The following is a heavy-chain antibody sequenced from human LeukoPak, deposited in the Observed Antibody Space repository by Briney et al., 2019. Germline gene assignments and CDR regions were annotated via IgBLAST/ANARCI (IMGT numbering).Heavy chain of an antibody. J-gene: IGHJ5*02. Sequence: ASVKVSCKASGYTFTGYYMHWVRQAPGQGLEWMGIINPSGGSTSYAQKFQGRVTMTRDMSTSTVYMELSSLRSEDTAVYYCARGGLLWFGEEDWFDPWGQGTLVTVSS. CDR2: INPSGGST. D-gene: IGHD3-10*01. V-gene: IGHV1-46*01. CDR1: GYTFTGYY. CDR3: ARGGLLWFGEEDWFDP.